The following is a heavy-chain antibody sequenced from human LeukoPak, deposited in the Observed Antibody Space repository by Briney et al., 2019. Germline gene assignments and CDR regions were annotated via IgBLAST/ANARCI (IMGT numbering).Heavy chain of an antibody. CDR3: TRDSGTYNWFDP. V-gene: IGHV3-73*01. D-gene: IGHD1-26*01. CDR1: GXTFSGSA. J-gene: IGHJ5*02. CDR2: IDKKDKGYATAT. Sequence: GGSLRLSWAASGXTFSGSAIHWVRQSSGKGLEWVGQIDKKDKGYATATAYAASVKGRFTISRDDSINTAYLQMKSLKTEDTALYYCTRDSGTYNWFDPWGQGTLVTVSS.